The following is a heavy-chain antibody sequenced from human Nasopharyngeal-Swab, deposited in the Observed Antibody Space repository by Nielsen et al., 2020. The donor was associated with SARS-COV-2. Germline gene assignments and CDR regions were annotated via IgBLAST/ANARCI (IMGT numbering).Heavy chain of an antibody. J-gene: IGHJ6*02. CDR3: ARDYDMLTGYYYYYYGVDV. D-gene: IGHD3-9*01. V-gene: IGHV7-4-1*02. Sequence: WVRQATGQGPEWIGWINTNTGNPTYAQGFTGRLIISLDTSVSTAYLQISSLKAEDTAVYYCARDYDMLTGYYYYYYGVDVWGQGTTVTVSS. CDR2: INTNTGNP.